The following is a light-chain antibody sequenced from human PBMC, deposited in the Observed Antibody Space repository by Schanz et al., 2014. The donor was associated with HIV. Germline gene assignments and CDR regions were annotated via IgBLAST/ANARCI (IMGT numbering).Light chain of an antibody. J-gene: IGLJ3*02. CDR1: SRDVGGYNY. V-gene: IGLV2-8*01. Sequence: QSALTQPPSASGSPGQSVTISCTGTSRDVGGYNYLSWPQQYPGKAPKVMIYEVSKRPSGVPDRFSGSRSGNTASLTVSGLQAEDEADYYCTSYTSSSTRRHWVFGGGTKLTVL. CDR2: EVS. CDR3: TSYTSSSTRRHWV.